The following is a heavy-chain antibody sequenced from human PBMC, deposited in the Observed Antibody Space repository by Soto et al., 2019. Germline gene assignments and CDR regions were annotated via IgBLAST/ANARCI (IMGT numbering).Heavy chain of an antibody. Sequence: EVQLLESGGGLVQPGGSLRLSCVASGFPFSNYVLYWVRQPPGRGLEWVSAITPGSADTTYADSVKGRFTISRDDYKDTQYLQMKNLRAEDTGVYYCAKLGVRVATAGVDYWGQGTLVTVSS. D-gene: IGHD6-13*01. J-gene: IGHJ4*02. CDR2: ITPGSADT. CDR3: AKLGVRVATAGVDY. V-gene: IGHV3-23*01. CDR1: GFPFSNYV.